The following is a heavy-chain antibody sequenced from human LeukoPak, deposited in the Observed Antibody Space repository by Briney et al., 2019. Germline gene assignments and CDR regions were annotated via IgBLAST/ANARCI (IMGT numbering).Heavy chain of an antibody. Sequence: ASVKVSCKASGYTFTSYGISWVRQAPGQGLEWMGGIIPIFGTANYAQKFQGRVTITADESTSTAYMELSSLRSEDTAVYYCARVIAAAGLNWFDPWGQGTLVTVSS. D-gene: IGHD6-13*01. CDR3: ARVIAAAGLNWFDP. V-gene: IGHV1-69*13. J-gene: IGHJ5*02. CDR1: GYTFTSYG. CDR2: IIPIFGTA.